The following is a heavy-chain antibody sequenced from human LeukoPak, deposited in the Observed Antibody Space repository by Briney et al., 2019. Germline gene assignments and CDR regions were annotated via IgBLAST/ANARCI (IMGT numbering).Heavy chain of an antibody. D-gene: IGHD3-9*01. J-gene: IGHJ4*02. CDR1: GFTVRSNY. CDR3: ARRQPLRYLDF. Sequence: PGGSLRLSCAASGFTVRSNYMSWVRQAPGKGLEWVSVIYSGGSTNYADSVKGRFTISRDNSKNTLYLQINSLSADDTAVYYCARRQPLRYLDFWGQGTLVTVSS. CDR2: IYSGGST. V-gene: IGHV3-53*01.